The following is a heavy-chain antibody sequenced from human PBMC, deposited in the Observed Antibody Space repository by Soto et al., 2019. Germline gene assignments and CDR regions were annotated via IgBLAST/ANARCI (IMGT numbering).Heavy chain of an antibody. CDR2: ISYDGSNK. D-gene: IGHD6-19*01. J-gene: IGHJ4*02. CDR3: ARHSGYSSGFY. V-gene: IGHV3-30-3*01. Sequence: GGSLRLSCAASGFTFSSYAMHWVRQAPGKGLEWVAVISYDGSNKYYADSVKGRFTISRDNSKNTLYLQMNSLRAEDTAVYYCARHSGYSSGFYWGQGTLVTVSS. CDR1: GFTFSSYA.